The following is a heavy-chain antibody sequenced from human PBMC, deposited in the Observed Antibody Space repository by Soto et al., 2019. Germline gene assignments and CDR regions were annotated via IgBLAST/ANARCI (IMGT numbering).Heavy chain of an antibody. V-gene: IGHV3-21*01. CDR2: ISSSSSYI. Sequence: EVQLVESGGGLVKPGGSLILCCAASGFTFSSYSMNWVRQAPGKGLEWVSSISSSSSYIYYADSVKGRFTISRDNAKNSLYLQMNSLIAEDTAVYYCARDGGLLGELFAGVLDYYYGMDVWRQGTTFTVSS. CDR3: ARDGGLLGELFAGVLDYYYGMDV. CDR1: GFTFSSYS. J-gene: IGHJ6*02. D-gene: IGHD3-16*01.